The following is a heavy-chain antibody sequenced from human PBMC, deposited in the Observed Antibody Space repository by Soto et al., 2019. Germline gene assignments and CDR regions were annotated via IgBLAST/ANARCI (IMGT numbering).Heavy chain of an antibody. CDR1: GGSISSGGYY. CDR2: IYYSGST. Sequence: SETLSLTCTVSGGSISSGGYYWSWIRQHPGKGLEWIGYIYYSGSTYYNPSLKSRVTISVDTSKNQFSLKLSSVTAADTAVYYCARDYWNYGMDVWGQGTTVTVSS. CDR3: ARDYWNYGMDV. D-gene: IGHD1-1*01. V-gene: IGHV4-31*03. J-gene: IGHJ6*02.